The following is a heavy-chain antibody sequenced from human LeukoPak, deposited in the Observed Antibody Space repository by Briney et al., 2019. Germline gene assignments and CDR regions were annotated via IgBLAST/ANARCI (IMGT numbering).Heavy chain of an antibody. CDR2: INHSGST. V-gene: IGHV4-34*01. CDR3: ARESYSGSYS. J-gene: IGHJ4*02. Sequence: GSLRLSCAASGFTFSSYWMSWIRQPPGKGLEWIGEINHSGSTNYNPSLKSRVTISVDTSKNQFSLKLSSVTAADTAVYYCARESYSGSYSWGQGTLVTVSS. D-gene: IGHD1-26*01. CDR1: GFTFSSYW.